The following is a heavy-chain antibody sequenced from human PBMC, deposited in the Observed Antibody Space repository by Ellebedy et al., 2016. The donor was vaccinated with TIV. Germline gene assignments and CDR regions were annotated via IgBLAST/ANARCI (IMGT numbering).Heavy chain of an antibody. CDR2: IIPILGIA. CDR3: ARGHSVAGTVRDFDY. Sequence: SVKVSXXASGGTFSSYAISWVRQAPGQGLEWMGRIIPILGIANYAQKFQGRVTITADKSTSTAYMELSSLRSEDTAVYYCARGHSVAGTVRDFDYWGQGTLVTVSS. CDR1: GGTFSSYA. D-gene: IGHD6-19*01. J-gene: IGHJ4*02. V-gene: IGHV1-69*04.